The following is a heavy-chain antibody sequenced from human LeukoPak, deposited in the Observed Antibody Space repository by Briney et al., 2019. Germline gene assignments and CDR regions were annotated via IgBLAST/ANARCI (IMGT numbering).Heavy chain of an antibody. CDR3: ARHVTAKFDY. J-gene: IGHJ4*02. CDR2: ISWNSGSI. Sequence: PGRSLRLSCAASGFTFDDYAMHWVRQAPGKGLEWVSGISWNSGSIGYADSVKGRFTISRDNAKNSLYLQMNSLRAEDTAVYYCARHVTAKFDYWGQGTLVTVSS. V-gene: IGHV3-9*01. CDR1: GFTFDDYA. D-gene: IGHD2-21*02.